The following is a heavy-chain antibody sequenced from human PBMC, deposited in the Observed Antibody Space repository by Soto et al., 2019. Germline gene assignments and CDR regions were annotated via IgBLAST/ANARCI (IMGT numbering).Heavy chain of an antibody. CDR1: GGTFSSYS. V-gene: IGHV1-69*01. CDR2: IIPIFGTA. CDR3: ARDTDVVVVAATLNFYYYGLDV. D-gene: IGHD2-15*01. Sequence: QVQPVQSGAEVKKPGSSVKVSCKASGGTFSSYSINWVRQAPGQGLEWMGEIIPIFGTANYAQKFQGRVTITADESTSTAYMELSSLRSEDTAVYYCARDTDVVVVAATLNFYYYGLDVWGQGTTVTVSS. J-gene: IGHJ6*02.